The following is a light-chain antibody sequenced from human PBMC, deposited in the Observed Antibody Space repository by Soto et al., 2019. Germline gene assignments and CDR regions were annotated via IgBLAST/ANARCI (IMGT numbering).Light chain of an antibody. CDR2: DAS. CDR3: QHYYTSYTT. Sequence: EIVMTQSPATLSVSPVERATLSCRASQSVSSNLAWFQQTPGQAPRLLIYDASNRASGVPARFSGSGSGTDFTLTISRLEPEDFAVYYCQHYYTSYTTFGQGTKVDIK. CDR1: QSVSSN. J-gene: IGKJ1*01. V-gene: IGKV3D-15*01.